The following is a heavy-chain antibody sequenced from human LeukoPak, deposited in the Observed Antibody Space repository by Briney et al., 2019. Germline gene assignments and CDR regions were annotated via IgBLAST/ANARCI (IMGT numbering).Heavy chain of an antibody. V-gene: IGHV3-30*04. D-gene: IGHD2-2*01. CDR2: ISYDGSNK. CDR3: ASGIVVVPAAIDY. J-gene: IGHJ4*02. Sequence: HPGGSLRLSCAASGFTFSSYAMHWVRQAPGKGLEWVAVISYDGSNKYYADSVKGRFTISRDNSKNTLYLQMNSLRAEDTAVYYCASGIVVVPAAIDYWGQGTLVTVSS. CDR1: GFTFSSYA.